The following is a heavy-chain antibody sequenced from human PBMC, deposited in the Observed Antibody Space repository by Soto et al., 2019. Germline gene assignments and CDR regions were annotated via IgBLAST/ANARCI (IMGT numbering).Heavy chain of an antibody. D-gene: IGHD3-10*01. CDR2: IYYSGST. CDR1: GGSISSGDYY. CDR3: ARETITMVRGVIENWFDP. Sequence: QVQLQESGPGLVKPSQTLSLTCTVSGGSISSGDYYWSWIRQPPGKGLEWIGYIYYSGSTYYNPSLTSRVTVSVDTSKIQFSPKLSSVTAADTAVYYCARETITMVRGVIENWFDPWGQGTLVTVSS. J-gene: IGHJ5*02. V-gene: IGHV4-30-4*01.